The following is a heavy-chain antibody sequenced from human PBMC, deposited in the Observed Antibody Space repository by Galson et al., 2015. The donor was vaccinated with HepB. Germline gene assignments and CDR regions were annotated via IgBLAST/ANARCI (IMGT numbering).Heavy chain of an antibody. V-gene: IGHV3-21*01. CDR3: ARLGSYYDSIISNDAFDI. Sequence: SLRLSCAASGFTFSTYNMNWVRQAPGKGLEWVSSISSNSNYIYYADSVKGRFTISRDNAKNSLFLQMNSLRAGEDTAVYYCARLGSYYDSIISNDAFDIWGQGKLVTVPS. D-gene: IGHD3-22*01. CDR2: ISSNSNYI. CDR1: GFTFSTYN. J-gene: IGHJ3*02.